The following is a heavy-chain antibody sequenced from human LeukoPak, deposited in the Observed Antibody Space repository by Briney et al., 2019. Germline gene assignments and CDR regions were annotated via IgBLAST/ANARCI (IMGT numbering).Heavy chain of an antibody. CDR2: ISSSSSYI. CDR3: AKDSSGTPLYYFDY. J-gene: IGHJ4*02. V-gene: IGHV3-21*04. Sequence: KPGGSLRLSCAASGFTFSSYSMNWVRQAPGKGLEWVSSISSSSSYIYYADSVKGRFTISRDNAKNSLYLQMNSLRAEDMALYYCAKDSSGTPLYYFDYWGQGTLVTVSS. CDR1: GFTFSSYS. D-gene: IGHD3-22*01.